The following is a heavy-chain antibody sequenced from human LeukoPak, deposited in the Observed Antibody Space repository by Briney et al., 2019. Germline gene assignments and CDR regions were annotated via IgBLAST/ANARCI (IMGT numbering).Heavy chain of an antibody. CDR2: IRSKAYGGTP. V-gene: IGHV3-49*04. J-gene: IGHJ4*02. Sequence: PGRSLRLSCTGSGFTFGNYAMSWVRQAPGKGVEWGSFIRSKAYGGTPDYAASVKGRFTVSRDDSKSIVYLQMNSLKTEDTAIYYCASPDFWSGYSDHWGQGTLVTVST. CDR3: ASPDFWSGYSDH. CDR1: GFTFGNYA. D-gene: IGHD3-3*01.